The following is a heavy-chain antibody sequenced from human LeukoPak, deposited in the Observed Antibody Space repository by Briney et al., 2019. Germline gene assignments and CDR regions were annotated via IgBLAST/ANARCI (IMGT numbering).Heavy chain of an antibody. CDR3: ARDLVSGFDTGTFDY. CDR2: IIPIFGTA. D-gene: IGHD5-12*01. Sequence: SVKVSCKASGGTFSSYAISWVRQAPGQGLEWMGGIIPIFGTANYAQKYQGRVTITADESTSTAYMELSSLRSEDTAAYYCARDLVSGFDTGTFDYWGQGTLVTVSS. V-gene: IGHV1-69*13. J-gene: IGHJ4*02. CDR1: GGTFSSYA.